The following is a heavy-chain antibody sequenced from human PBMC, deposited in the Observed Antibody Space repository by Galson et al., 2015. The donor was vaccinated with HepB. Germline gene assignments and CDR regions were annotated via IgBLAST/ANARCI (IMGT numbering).Heavy chain of an antibody. Sequence: SLRLSCAASGFTFSDYYMSWIRQAPARGLECISYISTSGTYTNYADSVKGRFTISRDNAKNSLYLQMSSLRAEDTAVYYCAREESSNGNNIFDIWGQGTMVTVSS. CDR1: GFTFSDYY. V-gene: IGHV3-11*06. J-gene: IGHJ3*02. CDR2: ISTSGTYT. CDR3: AREESSNGNNIFDI. D-gene: IGHD5-24*01.